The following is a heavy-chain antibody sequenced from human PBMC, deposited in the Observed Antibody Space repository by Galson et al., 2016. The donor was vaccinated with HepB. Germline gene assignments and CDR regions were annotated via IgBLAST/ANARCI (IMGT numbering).Heavy chain of an antibody. CDR2: VSWDATTI. CDR1: GFTFDDYT. J-gene: IGHJ4*02. D-gene: IGHD4-23*01. V-gene: IGHV3-43*01. CDR3: SRETTIWGNGFQY. Sequence: SLKLSCEASGFTFDDYTMHWVRQAPGKGLEWVSLVSWDATTIHYADSVKGRFTISRDNSKNSLYLQLNSLTSEDTALYYCSRETTIWGNGFQYWGQGTLVTVSS.